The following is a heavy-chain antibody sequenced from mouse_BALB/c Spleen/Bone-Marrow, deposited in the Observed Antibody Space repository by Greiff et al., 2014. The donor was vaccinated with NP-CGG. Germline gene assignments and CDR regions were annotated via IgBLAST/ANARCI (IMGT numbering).Heavy chain of an antibody. CDR2: INPSSDYT. CDR3: ARRGVYDYPWFVY. Sequence: QVQLQQSGAELARPGASVKMSCRASGYTFTTYTVHWVKQRPGQGLEWIGYINPSSDYTNYNQKFKDKATLTADKSSSTAYVQLSSLTSEDSAVYYCARRGVYDYPWFVYWGQGTLVTVSA. D-gene: IGHD2-4*01. CDR1: GYTFTTYT. V-gene: IGHV1-4*01. J-gene: IGHJ3*01.